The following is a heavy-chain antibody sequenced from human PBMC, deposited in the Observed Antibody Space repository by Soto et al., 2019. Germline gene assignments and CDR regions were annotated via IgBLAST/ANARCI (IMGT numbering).Heavy chain of an antibody. CDR1: GDSVTISDYY. V-gene: IGHV4-39*01. CDR3: AAHDSGGYYAEY. J-gene: IGHJ4*02. D-gene: IGHD3-22*01. CDR2: IHYGGGT. Sequence: QLQLQESGPGLVKPSETLSLTCTVSGDSVTISDYYWGWIRQPPGKGLEWIGSIHYGGGTYYNPSLKSRVTISGDTSKKQFSLKLTSVTAADAAVYYCAAHDSGGYYAEYWGQGTLVTVSA.